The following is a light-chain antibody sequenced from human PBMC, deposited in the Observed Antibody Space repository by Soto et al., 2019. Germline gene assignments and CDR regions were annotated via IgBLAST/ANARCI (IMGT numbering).Light chain of an antibody. CDR1: SSNVGGYNY. Sequence: QSVLTQPASVSVSPGQSITISCTGTSSNVGGYNYVSWYQQHPGKAPKLIIYEVSDRPSGVSDRFSGSKSGNTASLTISGLQAEDEADYYCGSYTTSSTLAVFGTGTKVTVL. CDR2: EVS. V-gene: IGLV2-14*01. J-gene: IGLJ1*01. CDR3: GSYTTSSTLAV.